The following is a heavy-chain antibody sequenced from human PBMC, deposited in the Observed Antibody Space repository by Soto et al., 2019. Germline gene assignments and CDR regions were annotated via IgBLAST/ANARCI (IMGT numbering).Heavy chain of an antibody. CDR3: ARDHTLKYDSTQWFDP. V-gene: IGHV1-69*13. CDR1: GGTFSSYA. CDR2: IIPIFGTA. J-gene: IGHJ5*02. Sequence: SVKVSCKASGGTFSSYAISWVRQAPGQGLEWMGGIIPIFGTANYAQKFQGRVTITADESTSTAYMELSSLRSEDTAVYYCARDHTLKYDSTQWFDPWGQGTLVTVSS. D-gene: IGHD3-22*01.